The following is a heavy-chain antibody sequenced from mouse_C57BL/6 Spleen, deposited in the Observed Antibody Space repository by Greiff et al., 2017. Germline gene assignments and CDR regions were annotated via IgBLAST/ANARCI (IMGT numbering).Heavy chain of an antibody. D-gene: IGHD2-1*01. Sequence: EVQGVESGGGLVKPGGSLKLSCAASGFTFSDYGMHWVRQAPEKGLEWVAYISSGSSTIYYADTVKGRFTISRDNAKNTLFLQMTSLRSEDTAMYYCARGKVYGNYPFAYWGQGTLVTVSA. V-gene: IGHV5-17*01. J-gene: IGHJ3*01. CDR3: ARGKVYGNYPFAY. CDR1: GFTFSDYG. CDR2: ISSGSSTI.